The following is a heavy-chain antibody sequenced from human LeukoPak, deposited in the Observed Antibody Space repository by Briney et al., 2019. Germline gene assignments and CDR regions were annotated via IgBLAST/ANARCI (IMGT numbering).Heavy chain of an antibody. CDR2: ISAYNGNT. J-gene: IGHJ1*01. D-gene: IGHD6-13*01. CDR3: ARVRVSSSWWGPIEYFQH. Sequence: GASVKVSCKASGYTFTTYGISWVRQAPGQGLEWMGWISAYNGNTNYAQKLQGRVTMTTDTSTSTAYMELRSLRSDDTVVYYCARVRVSSSWWGPIEYFQHWGQGTLVTVSS. V-gene: IGHV1-18*01. CDR1: GYTFTTYG.